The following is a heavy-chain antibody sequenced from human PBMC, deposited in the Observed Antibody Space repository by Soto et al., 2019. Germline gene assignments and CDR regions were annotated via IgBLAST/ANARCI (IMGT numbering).Heavy chain of an antibody. CDR3: ARGGSGSYRMVDY. J-gene: IGHJ4*02. CDR1: GFTFNTYV. CDR2: ISVYHGTT. Sequence: QVQLVQSGAEVKKPGASVTVSCQASGFTFNTYVITWVRQAPGQGLEWLGWISVYHGTTNYAQTVQGRVTMTTDPSTSSAYMELRSLRSDDTAVYYCARGGSGSYRMVDYWGQGTLVTVSS. V-gene: IGHV1-18*01. D-gene: IGHD1-26*01.